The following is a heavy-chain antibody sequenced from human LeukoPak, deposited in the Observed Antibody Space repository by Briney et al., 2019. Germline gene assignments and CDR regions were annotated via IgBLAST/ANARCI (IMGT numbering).Heavy chain of an antibody. CDR1: GGSISSGGYY. D-gene: IGHD2-2*01. J-gene: IGHJ4*02. V-gene: IGHV4-30-2*01. CDR3: ARARRYCSSTSCYFVDY. Sequence: SQTLSLTCTVSGGSISSGGYYWSWIRQPPGKGLEWIGEINHSGSTNYNPSLKSRVTISVDTSKNQFSLKLSSVTAADTAVYYCARARRYCSSTSCYFVDYWGQGTLVTVSS. CDR2: INHSGST.